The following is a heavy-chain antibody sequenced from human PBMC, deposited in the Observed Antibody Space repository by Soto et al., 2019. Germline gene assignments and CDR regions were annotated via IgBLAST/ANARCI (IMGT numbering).Heavy chain of an antibody. D-gene: IGHD4-17*01. J-gene: IGHJ4*02. CDR3: ARQSDGDYYHAVDY. V-gene: IGHV1-3*01. CDR2: INAGNGNT. CDR1: GYTFTSYA. Sequence: VASVKVSCKASGYTFTSYAMHWVRQAPGQRLEWMGWINAGNGNTKYSQKFQGRVTITRDTSASTAYMELSSLRSEDTAVYYCARQSDGDYYHAVDYWGQGNLVTVSS.